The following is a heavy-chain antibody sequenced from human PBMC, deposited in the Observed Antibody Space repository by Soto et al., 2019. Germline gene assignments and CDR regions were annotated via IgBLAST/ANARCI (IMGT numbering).Heavy chain of an antibody. D-gene: IGHD6-19*01. CDR1: GFSFNNYG. V-gene: IGHV3-30*18. CDR2: TLYDGRKK. CDR3: AKIYRQWLNEGREPFEI. Sequence: QVQLVESGGGVVQPGRSLRLSCAPSGFSFNNYGIHWVRQAPGKGLEWVAGTLYDGRKKYYADSVKGRFTISRDNSKNTVHLQMNSLRTEDTAVYFCAKIYRQWLNEGREPFEIWGQGTMVAVSS. J-gene: IGHJ3*02.